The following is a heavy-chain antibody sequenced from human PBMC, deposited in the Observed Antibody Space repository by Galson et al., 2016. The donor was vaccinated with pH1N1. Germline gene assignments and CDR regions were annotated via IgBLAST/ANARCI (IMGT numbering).Heavy chain of an antibody. Sequence: SLRLSCAASGFTFSSYGMHWVRQAPGKGLEWVAVIWYDGSNKYYADSVKGRFTISRDNSTNTLYLQMNSLRAEDTAVYYCAGGNSYHGDYLGYRGQGTLVTVSS. CDR3: AGGNSYHGDYLGY. CDR1: GFTFSSYG. J-gene: IGHJ4*02. D-gene: IGHD1-14*01. CDR2: IWYDGSNK. V-gene: IGHV3-33*01.